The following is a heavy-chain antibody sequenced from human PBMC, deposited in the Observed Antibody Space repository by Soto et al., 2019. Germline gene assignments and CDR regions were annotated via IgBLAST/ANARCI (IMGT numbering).Heavy chain of an antibody. CDR1: GFTFSDYW. Sequence: DVQLVESGGGLVQPGGSLRLSCAASGFTFSDYWMYWVRQAPGKGLVWVSRINSDGSSTSYADSVKGRFSISRDNAKITLSLQMNSLRAEDTAVYFCVRMNDFGGSFHLWGQGTLVTVSS. CDR3: VRMNDFGGSFHL. V-gene: IGHV3-74*01. D-gene: IGHD4-17*01. J-gene: IGHJ5*02. CDR2: INSDGSST.